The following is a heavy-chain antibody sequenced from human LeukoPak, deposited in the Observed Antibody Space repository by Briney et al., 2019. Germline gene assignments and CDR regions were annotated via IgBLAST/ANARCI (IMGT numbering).Heavy chain of an antibody. Sequence: GGSLRLSCAASGFTFSSYSMNWVRQAPGKGLEWISYISGSSSTIYYADSVKGRFTISRDNAKNSLYLQMNSLRAEDTAVYYCARGIAVAGTASYWGQGTLVTVSS. CDR3: ARGIAVAGTASY. D-gene: IGHD6-19*01. CDR1: GFTFSSYS. V-gene: IGHV3-48*04. CDR2: ISGSSSTI. J-gene: IGHJ4*02.